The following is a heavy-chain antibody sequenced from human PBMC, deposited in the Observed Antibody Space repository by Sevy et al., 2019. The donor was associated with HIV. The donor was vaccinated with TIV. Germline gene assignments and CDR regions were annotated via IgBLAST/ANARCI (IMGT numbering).Heavy chain of an antibody. CDR1: GFTFDSYG. V-gene: IGHV3-33*01. CDR2: IWYDGSHK. D-gene: IGHD6-13*01. Sequence: GGSLRLSCAASGFTFDSYGMHWVRQAPGKGLEWVTLIWYDGSHKFYPDSVKGRFTISRDNSKNTLYLQMNSLRAEDTAVYYCARDPYSSSWGGMDVWGQGTTVTVSS. J-gene: IGHJ6*02. CDR3: ARDPYSSSWGGMDV.